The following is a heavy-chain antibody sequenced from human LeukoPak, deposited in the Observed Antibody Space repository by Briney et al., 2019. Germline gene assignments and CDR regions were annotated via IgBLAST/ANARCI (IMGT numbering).Heavy chain of an antibody. CDR3: AWVKSSDCGGDCYSWYYFDY. J-gene: IGHJ4*02. CDR1: GGTFSSYA. D-gene: IGHD2-21*02. V-gene: IGHV1-69*04. Sequence: GASVKVSCKASGGTFSSYAISWVRQAPGQGLEWMGRIIPILGIANYAQKFQGRVTITADKSTSTAYMELSSLRSEDTAVYYCAWVKSSDCGGDCYSWYYFDYWGQGTLVTVSS. CDR2: IIPILGIA.